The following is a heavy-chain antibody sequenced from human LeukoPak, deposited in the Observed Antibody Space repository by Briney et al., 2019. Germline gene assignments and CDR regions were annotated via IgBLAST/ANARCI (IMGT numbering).Heavy chain of an antibody. D-gene: IGHD6-13*01. J-gene: IGHJ5*02. CDR2: IDPSDSYT. Sequence: GESPKISCKGPGYSFTNYWISWVRQMPGKGLGWMGRIDPSDSYTNYSPSFQCHVPISDDQSISTAYLQWGSLKASDTAMYYCARIVAAAGSWGQGTLVTVSS. CDR1: GYSFTNYW. V-gene: IGHV5-10-1*01. CDR3: ARIVAAAGS.